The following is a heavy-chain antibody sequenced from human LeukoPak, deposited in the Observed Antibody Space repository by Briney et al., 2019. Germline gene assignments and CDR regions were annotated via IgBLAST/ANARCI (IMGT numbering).Heavy chain of an antibody. V-gene: IGHV3-23*01. CDR2: ISGSGGST. J-gene: IGHJ4*02. CDR1: GFTFSSYA. Sequence: PGGSLRLSCAASGFTFSSYAMSWVRQAPGKGLEWVSAISGSGGSTYYADSVKGRFTISRDNSKNTLYLQMNSLRAEDTAVYYCAKDRDKAAAGRGELDYWGQGTLVTVSS. D-gene: IGHD6-13*01. CDR3: AKDRDKAAAGRGELDY.